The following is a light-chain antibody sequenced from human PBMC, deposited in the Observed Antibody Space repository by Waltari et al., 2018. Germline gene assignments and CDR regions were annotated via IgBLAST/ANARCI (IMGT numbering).Light chain of an antibody. J-gene: IGLJ2*01. V-gene: IGLV1-44*01. Sequence: QSVLTQPPSASGTPGQRVTISCSGSSSNIGSNRINWYQQLPGTAPRPLIYSNTPRPSGVPDRFSGSKSGTSASLTSSGLQSEDEADYYCAAWDDSLNGVIFGGGTKLTVL. CDR1: SSNIGSNR. CDR3: AAWDDSLNGVI. CDR2: SNT.